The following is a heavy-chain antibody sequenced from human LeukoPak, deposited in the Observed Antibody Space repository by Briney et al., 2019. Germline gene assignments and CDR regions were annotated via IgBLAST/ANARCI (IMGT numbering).Heavy chain of an antibody. D-gene: IGHD3-10*01. CDR3: ARSQFGRDAFDI. CDR1: GYSFTNSW. J-gene: IGHJ3*02. CDR2: IDPSDSYT. V-gene: IGHV5-10-1*01. Sequence: GESLKISCKVSGYSFTNSWITWVRQMPGKGLEWMGMIDPSDSYTNYSPSFQGHVTISADKSISTAYLQWSSLKASDTAMYYCARSQFGRDAFDIWGQGTMVAVSS.